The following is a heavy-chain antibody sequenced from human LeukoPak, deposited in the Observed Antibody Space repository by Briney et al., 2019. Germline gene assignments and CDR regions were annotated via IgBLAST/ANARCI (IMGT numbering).Heavy chain of an antibody. Sequence: GRSLRLSCAASGFTLSSYGMHWVRQAPGKGLEWVAVISYDGSNKYYADSVKGRFTISRDNSKNTLYLQMNSLRAEDTAVYYCAKDRRTAAAGYYFDYWGQGTLVTVSS. CDR1: GFTLSSYG. CDR2: ISYDGSNK. CDR3: AKDRRTAAAGYYFDY. V-gene: IGHV3-30*18. J-gene: IGHJ4*02. D-gene: IGHD6-13*01.